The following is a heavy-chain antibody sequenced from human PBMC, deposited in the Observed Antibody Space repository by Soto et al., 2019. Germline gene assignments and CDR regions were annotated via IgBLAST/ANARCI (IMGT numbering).Heavy chain of an antibody. CDR3: ARPDYYYYYGMDV. J-gene: IGHJ6*02. CDR2: IYSGGST. CDR1: GFTVSSNY. Sequence: PGGSLRLSCAASGFTVSSNYMSWVRQAPGKGLEWVSVIYSGGSTYYADSVKGRFTISRDNSKNTLYLQMNSLRAEDTAVYYCARPDYYYYYGMDVWGQGTTVTVSS. V-gene: IGHV3-53*01.